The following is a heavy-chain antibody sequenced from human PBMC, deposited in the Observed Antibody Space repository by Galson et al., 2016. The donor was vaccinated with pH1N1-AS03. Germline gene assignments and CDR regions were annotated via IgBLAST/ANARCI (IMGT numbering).Heavy chain of an antibody. CDR1: GSTFTSYG. J-gene: IGHJ4*02. Sequence: QSGAEVKKPGQSLRISCKASGSTFTSYGISWVRQAPGQGLEWMGWINPYNGNTNYAQKLQGRVTMTTDTSTSTAYMELRSLRSDDTAVYYCARAAAGTASLVWGQGTLVTVSS. CDR2: INPYNGNT. CDR3: ARAAAGTASLV. D-gene: IGHD6-13*01. V-gene: IGHV1-18*04.